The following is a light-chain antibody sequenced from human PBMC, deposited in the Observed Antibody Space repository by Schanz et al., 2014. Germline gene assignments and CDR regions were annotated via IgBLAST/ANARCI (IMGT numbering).Light chain of an antibody. CDR3: QSYDTSLSGQGV. CDR2: KNN. V-gene: IGLV1-47*01. J-gene: IGLJ3*02. CDR1: SSNIGSNY. Sequence: QSVLTQPPSASGTPGQRVTISCSGSSSNIGSNYVYWYQQLPGTAPKLLIYKNNQRPSGVPDRFSGSKSGTSASLAISGLRSEDEADYYCQSYDTSLSGQGVFGGGTKLTVL.